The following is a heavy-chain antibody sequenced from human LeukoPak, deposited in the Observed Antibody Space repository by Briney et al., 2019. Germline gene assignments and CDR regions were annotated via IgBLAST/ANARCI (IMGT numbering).Heavy chain of an antibody. CDR1: GFTFSSYS. V-gene: IGHV3-21*01. CDR3: ARDRTGAVAGTDYFDY. J-gene: IGHJ4*02. Sequence: PGGSLRLSCAASGFTFSSYSMNWVRLAPGKGLEWVSSISSSSSYIYYADSVKGRFTISRDNAKNSLYLQMNSLRAEDTAVYYCARDRTGAVAGTDYFDYWGQGTLVTVSS. CDR2: ISSSSSYI. D-gene: IGHD6-19*01.